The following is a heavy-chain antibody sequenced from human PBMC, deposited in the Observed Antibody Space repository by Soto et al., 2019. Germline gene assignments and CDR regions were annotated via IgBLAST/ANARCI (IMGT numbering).Heavy chain of an antibody. J-gene: IGHJ6*02. CDR2: IIPIFGTA. CDR3: ARSIEEAGTRWVGRRDYYGMDV. V-gene: IGHV1-69*13. CDR1: VGTFSSYA. D-gene: IGHD6-19*01. Sequence: WASVTVSCKASVGTFSSYAISWVRQAPGQGREWMGGIIPIFGTANYSQKFQGRVTITVDESTSTDYMELSSLRSEDTAVYYCARSIEEAGTRWVGRRDYYGMDVWGQGXQVTV.